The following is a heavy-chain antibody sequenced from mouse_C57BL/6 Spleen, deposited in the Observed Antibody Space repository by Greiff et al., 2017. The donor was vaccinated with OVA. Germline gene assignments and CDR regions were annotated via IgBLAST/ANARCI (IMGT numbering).Heavy chain of an antibody. J-gene: IGHJ4*01. Sequence: QVQLQQSGPGLVQPSQSLSITCTVSGFSLTSYGVHWVRQSPGQGLEWLGVIWSGGSTDYTAAFISRLSISKDNSKSQVFFKMNRLQADDTAIYYCARKANWAAMDYWGQGTSVTVSS. V-gene: IGHV2-2*01. D-gene: IGHD4-1*01. CDR2: IWSGGST. CDR1: GFSLTSYG. CDR3: ARKANWAAMDY.